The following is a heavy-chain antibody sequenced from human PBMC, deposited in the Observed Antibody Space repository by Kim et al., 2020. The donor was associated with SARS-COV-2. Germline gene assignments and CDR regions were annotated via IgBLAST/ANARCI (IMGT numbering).Heavy chain of an antibody. CDR1: GFTFDDYG. CDR2: INWNGGST. CDR3: AREGTITMVRGVPMRGYYFDY. Sequence: GGSLRLSCAASGFTFDDYGMSWVRQAPGKGLEWVSGINWNGGSTGYADSVKGRFTISRDNAKNSLYLQMNSLRAEDTALYYCAREGTITMVRGVPMRGYYFDYWGQGTLVTVSS. D-gene: IGHD3-10*01. V-gene: IGHV3-20*04. J-gene: IGHJ4*02.